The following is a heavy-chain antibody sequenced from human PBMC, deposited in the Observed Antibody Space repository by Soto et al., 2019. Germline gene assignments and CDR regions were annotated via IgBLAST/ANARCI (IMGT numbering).Heavy chain of an antibody. CDR1: GFTFNSYS. CDR3: ARGADYDSIGIRLNWFDP. J-gene: IGHJ5*02. CDR2: ISSSSSTI. V-gene: IGHV3-48*02. D-gene: IGHD3-22*01. Sequence: EVQLVESGGGLVQPGGSLRLSCAASGFTFNSYSMNWVRQAPGKGLEWVSYISSSSSTIYYADSVQGRFTISRDNAKNSLYLQMNSLRDEDTAVYYCARGADYDSIGIRLNWFDPWGQGTLVTVSS.